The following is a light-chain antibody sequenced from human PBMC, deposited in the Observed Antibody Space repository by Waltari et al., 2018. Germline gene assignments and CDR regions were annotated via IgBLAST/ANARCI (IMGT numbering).Light chain of an antibody. CDR2: AAS. J-gene: IGKJ1*01. Sequence: DIQMTQSPSSLSASVGDRVTLTCRASQGISNYLAWYQQKPGKVPKLLIYAASTLQSGGPSRFSGSGSGTDFTLTISSLQPEDVATYYCQKYNSAPWTFGQGTKVEIK. CDR3: QKYNSAPWT. CDR1: QGISNY. V-gene: IGKV1-27*01.